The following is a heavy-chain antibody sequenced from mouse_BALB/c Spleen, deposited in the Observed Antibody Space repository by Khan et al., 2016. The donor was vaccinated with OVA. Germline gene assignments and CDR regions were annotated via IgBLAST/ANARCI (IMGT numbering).Heavy chain of an antibody. CDR3: ANLVRF. CDR1: GYTFSSYW. Sequence: VQLQESGAELMKPGASVKISCKATGYTFSSYWIEWVKQRPGHGLEWIGEILPGSGNTHYNEKFKGKATFTAEASSNTAYMQLSSLTSENSAVYYCANLVRFWGQGTTLTVSS. V-gene: IGHV1-9*01. CDR2: ILPGSGNT. J-gene: IGHJ2*01.